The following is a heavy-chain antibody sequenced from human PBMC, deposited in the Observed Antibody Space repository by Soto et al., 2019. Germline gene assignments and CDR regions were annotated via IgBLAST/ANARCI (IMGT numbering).Heavy chain of an antibody. CDR2: ISGSGGST. CDR3: SKDPSSARAARDDAFDI. D-gene: IGHD2-15*01. Sequence: GGSLRLSCAASGFTFSSYAMSCVRKAPGKGLEWVSAISGSGGSTYYADSVKGRFTISRDNSKNTLYLQMNSLRAEDTAVYYCSKDPSSARAARDDAFDIWGQGTMVTVSS. J-gene: IGHJ3*02. CDR1: GFTFSSYA. V-gene: IGHV3-23*01.